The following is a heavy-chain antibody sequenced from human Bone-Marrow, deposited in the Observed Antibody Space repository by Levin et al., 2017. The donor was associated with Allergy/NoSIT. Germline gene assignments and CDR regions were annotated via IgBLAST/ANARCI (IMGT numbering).Heavy chain of an antibody. D-gene: IGHD3-16*02. J-gene: IGHJ4*02. CDR2: IYDTGNT. CDR3: ARFVGGSYRGFDY. CDR1: GGSISSDN. Sequence: SETLSLTCTVSGGSISSDNWSWLRQPPGKGLEWIGYIYDTGNTNYNPSLKSRVTLSVDTSKNQFSLKLSSVTPADTAVYYCARFVGGSYRGFDYWGQGTLVTVSS. V-gene: IGHV4-59*01.